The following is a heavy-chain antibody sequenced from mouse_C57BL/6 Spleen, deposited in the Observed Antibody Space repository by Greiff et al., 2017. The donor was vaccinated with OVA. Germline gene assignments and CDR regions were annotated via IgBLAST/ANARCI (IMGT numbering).Heavy chain of an antibody. CDR3: ASHYAMDY. J-gene: IGHJ4*01. V-gene: IGHV1-50*01. CDR1: GYTFTSYW. CDR2: IDPSDSYT. Sequence: QVQLQQPGAELVKPGASVKLSCKASGYTFTSYWMQWVKPRPGQGLEWIGEIDPSDSYTNYNQKFKGKATLTVDTSSSTAYMQLSSLTSEDSAVYYCASHYAMDYWGQGTSVTVSS.